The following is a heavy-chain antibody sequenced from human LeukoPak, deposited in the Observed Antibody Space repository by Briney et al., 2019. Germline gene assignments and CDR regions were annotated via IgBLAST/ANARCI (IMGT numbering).Heavy chain of an antibody. V-gene: IGHV3-20*04. CDR3: AGGQLGYYYYYGMDV. D-gene: IGHD6-13*01. CDR1: GFTFNNYA. J-gene: IGHJ6*02. Sequence: GGSLRLSCAASGFTFNNYAMSWVRQAPGKGLEWVSGINWNGGSTGYADSVKGRFTISRDNAKNSLYLQMNSLRAEDTALYYCAGGQLGYYYYYGMDVWGQGTTVTVSS. CDR2: INWNGGST.